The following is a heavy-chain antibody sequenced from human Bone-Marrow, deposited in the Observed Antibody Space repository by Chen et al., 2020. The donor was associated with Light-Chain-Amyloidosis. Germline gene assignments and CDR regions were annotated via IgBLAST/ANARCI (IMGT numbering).Heavy chain of an antibody. D-gene: IGHD2-2*01. CDR2: IYYSGRT. V-gene: IGHV4-39*01. J-gene: IGHJ6*02. CDR3: ARLVVIGGGSMTAPTYGMDV. Sequence: QLQLQESGPGLVKPSETLSLTCTVSGGSISSSSYDWGWIRQPPGKGLEWIGSIYYSGRTYYNPSLKSRVTISVDTSKNQFSLKLSSVTAADTAVYYCARLVVIGGGSMTAPTYGMDVWGQGTTVTVSS. CDR1: GGSISSSSYD.